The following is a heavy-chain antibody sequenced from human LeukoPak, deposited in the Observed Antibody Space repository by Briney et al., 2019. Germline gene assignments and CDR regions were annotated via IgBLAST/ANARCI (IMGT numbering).Heavy chain of an antibody. J-gene: IGHJ4*02. CDR2: IRYDGSNK. CDR3: ARVFIGDYGDYQFDY. CDR1: GFTFSSYG. V-gene: IGHV3-30*02. D-gene: IGHD4-17*01. Sequence: GGSLRLSCAASGFTFSSYGMHWVRQAPGKGLEWVAFIRYDGSNKYYADSVKGRFTISRDNARNSLYLQMNSLRAEDTAVYYCARVFIGDYGDYQFDYWGQGTLVTVSS.